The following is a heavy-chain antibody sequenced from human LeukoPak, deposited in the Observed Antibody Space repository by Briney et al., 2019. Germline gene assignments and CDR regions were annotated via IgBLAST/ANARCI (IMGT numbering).Heavy chain of an antibody. CDR1: GFTFSNAW. Sequence: GGSLRLSCAPPGFTFSNAWRSWVGQAPGKGLNWVGRIKSKTDGGTTDYAAPVKGRFTISRDDSKNTLYLQMNSLKTEDTAVYYCTTDHYYGSGSYAYWGQGTLVTVSS. CDR2: IKSKTDGGTT. CDR3: TTDHYYGSGSYAY. D-gene: IGHD3-10*01. J-gene: IGHJ4*02. V-gene: IGHV3-15*01.